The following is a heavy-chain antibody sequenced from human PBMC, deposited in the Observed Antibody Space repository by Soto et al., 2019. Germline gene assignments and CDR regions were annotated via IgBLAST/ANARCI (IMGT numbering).Heavy chain of an antibody. CDR2: IRSKAYGGTT. V-gene: IGHV3-49*03. Sequence: GGSLRLSCTASGFTFGDYAMSWFRQAPGKGLEWVGFIRSKAYGGTTEYAASVKGRFTISRDDSKSIAYLQMNSLKTEDTAVYYCTRDLQEFRGVTLRRDMDVWGKGTTVTVSS. CDR1: GFTFGDYA. J-gene: IGHJ6*03. D-gene: IGHD3-10*01. CDR3: TRDLQEFRGVTLRRDMDV.